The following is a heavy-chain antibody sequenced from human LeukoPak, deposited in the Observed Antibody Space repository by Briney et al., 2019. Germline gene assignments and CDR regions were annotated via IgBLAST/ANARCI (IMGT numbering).Heavy chain of an antibody. CDR1: GXTFXRFX. Sequence: PGGSLRLSCSAXGXTFXRFXXXWXXXXXXXXLEXVSAISSNGGSTYYAXXVKGRFTISRDNXKNTLYLQVSSLRAEDTAVYYCVTPPLYNAYDYYFDYWGQGTLVTVSS. CDR3: VTPPLYNAYDYYFDY. CDR2: ISSNGGST. D-gene: IGHD5-12*01. J-gene: IGHJ4*02. V-gene: IGHV3-64D*06.